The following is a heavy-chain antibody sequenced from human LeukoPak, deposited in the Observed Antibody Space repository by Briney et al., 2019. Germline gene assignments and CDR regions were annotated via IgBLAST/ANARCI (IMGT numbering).Heavy chain of an antibody. CDR1: GYTLTSYG. V-gene: IGHV1-18*01. J-gene: IGHJ4*02. CDR2: INPYNGHT. Sequence: GASLKVSCEASGYTLTSYGISWVRQGPGEGREWMGWINPYNGHTNYAQKFQGRVTMTTDTSTSTAYMELRSLRSDDTAVSYCARGYYGSGSYLRREFDYWGQGTLVTVSS. D-gene: IGHD3-10*01. CDR3: ARGYYGSGSYLRREFDY.